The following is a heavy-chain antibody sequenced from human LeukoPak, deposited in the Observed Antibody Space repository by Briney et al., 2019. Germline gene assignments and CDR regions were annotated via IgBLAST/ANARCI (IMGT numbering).Heavy chain of an antibody. Sequence: TSVKVSCKASGFTFTSSAMQWVRQARGQRLEWIGWIVVGSGNTNYAQKFQERVTITRDMSTSTAYMELSSLRSEDTAVYYCAALSSSTYYYGMDVWGQGTTVTVSS. CDR2: IVVGSGNT. V-gene: IGHV1-58*02. D-gene: IGHD2/OR15-2a*01. CDR1: GFTFTSSA. CDR3: AALSSSTYYYGMDV. J-gene: IGHJ6*02.